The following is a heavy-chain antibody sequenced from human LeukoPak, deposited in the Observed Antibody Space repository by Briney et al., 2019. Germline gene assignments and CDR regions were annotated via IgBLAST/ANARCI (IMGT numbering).Heavy chain of an antibody. V-gene: IGHV3-64D*06. J-gene: IGHJ4*02. Sequence: GGSLRLSCSASGFTFSTYAMHWVRQPPGKGLEHVSGISGNGGSTYYADSVKGRFTISRDNSKNTLYLQMSSQRTEDTAVYYCVKPSVATTIRSPFDYWGQGTLVTVSS. CDR1: GFTFSTYA. CDR3: VKPSVATTIRSPFDY. D-gene: IGHD2-15*01. CDR2: ISGNGGST.